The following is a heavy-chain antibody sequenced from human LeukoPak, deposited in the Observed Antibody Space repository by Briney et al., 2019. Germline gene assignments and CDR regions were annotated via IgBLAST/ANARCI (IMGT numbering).Heavy chain of an antibody. CDR2: ISYDGSNK. Sequence: PGGSLRLSCAASGFTFSSYAMHWVRQAPGKGLEWVAVISYDGSNKYYADSAKGRFTIFRDNSKNTLYLQMNSLRAEDTAVYYCARDIPGIAVAGPIDYWGQGTLVTVSS. V-gene: IGHV3-30*04. CDR1: GFTFSSYA. J-gene: IGHJ4*02. CDR3: ARDIPGIAVAGPIDY. D-gene: IGHD6-19*01.